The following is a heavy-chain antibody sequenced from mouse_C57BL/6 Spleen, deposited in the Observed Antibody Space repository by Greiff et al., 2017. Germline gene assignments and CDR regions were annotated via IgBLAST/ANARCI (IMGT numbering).Heavy chain of an antibody. Sequence: DVMLVESGGGLVKPGGSLKLSCAASGFTFSSYAMSWVRQTPEKRLEWVATISDGGSYTYYPDNVKGRFTISRDNAKNNLYLQMSHLKSEDTAMYYCARDGDIKGAMDYWGQGTSVTVSS. CDR1: GFTFSSYA. J-gene: IGHJ4*01. V-gene: IGHV5-4*01. CDR2: ISDGGSYT. D-gene: IGHD1-1*01. CDR3: ARDGDIKGAMDY.